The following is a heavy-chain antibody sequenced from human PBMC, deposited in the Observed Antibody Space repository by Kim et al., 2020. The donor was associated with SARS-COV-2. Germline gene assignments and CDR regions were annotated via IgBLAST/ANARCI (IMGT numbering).Heavy chain of an antibody. J-gene: IGHJ4*02. Sequence: GGSLRLSCAASGFTVSAQFMSWVRQAPGKGLEWVSGIHTGGTTYYADSVKGRFTISRDTSKNTLDLQMNNLRAEDTAMYYCARHYGTRWGQGTLVTVSS. CDR1: GFTVSAQF. V-gene: IGHV3-66*04. CDR2: IHTGGTT. D-gene: IGHD3-10*01. CDR3: ARHYGTR.